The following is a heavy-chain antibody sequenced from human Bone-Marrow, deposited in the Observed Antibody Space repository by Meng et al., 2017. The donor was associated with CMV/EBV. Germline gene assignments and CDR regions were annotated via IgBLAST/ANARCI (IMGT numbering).Heavy chain of an antibody. CDR2: ISSSSSHI. D-gene: IGHD3-10*01. CDR1: GFSFERYG. J-gene: IGHJ4*02. CDR3: ARDQGLVFGEVIPYFHY. Sequence: GGSLRLSCAASGFSFERYGINWVRQAPGKGLEWVSSISSSSSHIHYAASVKGRFTISRDYATNSVFLQMNTLRVDDTALYYCARDQGLVFGEVIPYFHYWGQGTPVTVSS. V-gene: IGHV3-21*01.